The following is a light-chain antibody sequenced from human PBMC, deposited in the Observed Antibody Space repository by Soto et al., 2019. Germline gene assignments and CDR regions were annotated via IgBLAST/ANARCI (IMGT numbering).Light chain of an antibody. CDR1: SVDVGGYNY. CDR2: GVS. Sequence: QSALTQPASVSGSPGQSITISCTGTSVDVGGYNYVSWYQQHPGKAPKLMIYGVSNRPSGVSNRFSGSKSGNTAYLTISGLQAEDEADYYCSSYTSSSTLYVFGTGTKLTVL. V-gene: IGLV2-14*01. CDR3: SSYTSSSTLYV. J-gene: IGLJ1*01.